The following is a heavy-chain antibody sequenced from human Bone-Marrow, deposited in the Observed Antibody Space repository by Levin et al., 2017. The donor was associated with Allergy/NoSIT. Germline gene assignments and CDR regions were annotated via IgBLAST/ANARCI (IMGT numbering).Heavy chain of an antibody. V-gene: IGHV4-59*02. CDR1: GAAALNDYY. CDR2: YFYSGST. CDR3: ARVGARGINWFDP. J-gene: IGHJ5*02. D-gene: IGHD3-3*02. Sequence: SQTLSLPCSVSGAAALNDYYWTWVRQSPEKGLEWIGYYFYSGSTNYNPSLKSRVTISVDTSKMEVYLRLTSVTAADTAIYYCARVGARGINWFDPWGPGILVTVSS.